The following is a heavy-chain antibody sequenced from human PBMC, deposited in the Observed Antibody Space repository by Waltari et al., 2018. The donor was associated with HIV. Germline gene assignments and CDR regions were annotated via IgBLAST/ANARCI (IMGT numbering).Heavy chain of an antibody. CDR2: ISSSSSTI. J-gene: IGHJ6*02. CDR1: GFTFSSYS. Sequence: EVQLVGSGGGLVQPGGSLRLSCAASGFTFSSYSMNWVRQAPGKGLEWVSYISSSSSTIYYADSVKGRFTISRDNAKNSLYLQMNSLRAEDTAVYYCARDDYGMDVWGQGTTVTVSS. V-gene: IGHV3-48*04. CDR3: ARDDYGMDV.